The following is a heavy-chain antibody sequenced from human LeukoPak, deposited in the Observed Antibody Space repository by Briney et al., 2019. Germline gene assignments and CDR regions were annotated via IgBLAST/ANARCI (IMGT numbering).Heavy chain of an antibody. CDR3: AKEGRPNSGGGFFDY. CDR2: VNESGGRT. CDR1: GFTFSSYA. Sequence: PGGSLRLSCAASGFTFSSYAMGWVRQAPGKGLEWVSTVNESGGRTYYADSVKGRFTMSRDNSKNTLYLQMNSLRVEDTAIYYCAKEGRPNSGGGFFDYWGQGTRVTVSP. D-gene: IGHD1-26*01. V-gene: IGHV3-23*01. J-gene: IGHJ4*02.